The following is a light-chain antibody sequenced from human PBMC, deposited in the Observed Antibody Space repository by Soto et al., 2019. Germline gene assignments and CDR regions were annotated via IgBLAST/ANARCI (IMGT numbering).Light chain of an antibody. CDR2: DVS. CDR3: SSYTSSSTHYV. CDR1: SSDVGGYNY. Sequence: QSVLTQPASVSGSPGQSITISCTGTSSDVGGYNYVSWYQQHPGKAPKLMIYDVSNRPSGVSNRFSGSKSGNTASLTISGLQAEDEADDYCSSYTSSSTHYVFGTGTKVTDL. V-gene: IGLV2-14*01. J-gene: IGLJ1*01.